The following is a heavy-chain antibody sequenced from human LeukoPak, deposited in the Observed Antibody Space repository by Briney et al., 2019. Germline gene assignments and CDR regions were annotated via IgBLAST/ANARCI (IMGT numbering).Heavy chain of an antibody. CDR2: ISTSGST. J-gene: IGHJ4*02. CDR1: GGSISSYY. D-gene: IGHD1-26*01. CDR3: ARDLESGSYEHYFDY. V-gene: IGHV4-4*07. Sequence: SETLSLTCTVSGGSISSYYWSWIRQPPGEGLEWIGRISTSGSTNYNPSLKSRVTMSVDTSKNQFSLQLNSVTPEDTAVYYCARDLESGSYEHYFDYWGQGTLVTVTS.